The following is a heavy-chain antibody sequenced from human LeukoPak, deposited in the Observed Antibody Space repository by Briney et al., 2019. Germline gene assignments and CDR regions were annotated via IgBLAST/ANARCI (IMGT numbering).Heavy chain of an antibody. D-gene: IGHD5-18*01. Sequence: KSGGSLRLSCAASGFTFINFDMYWVRQPPGKGLEWVSSIFQGGGEIHYADSVRGRFTISRDNSRSTLFLQMNSLRVEDTAIYYCATYRQVLLPFESWGQGTLVTVSS. CDR2: IFQGGGEI. CDR3: ATYRQVLLPFES. V-gene: IGHV3-NL1*01. CDR1: GFTFINFD. J-gene: IGHJ4*02.